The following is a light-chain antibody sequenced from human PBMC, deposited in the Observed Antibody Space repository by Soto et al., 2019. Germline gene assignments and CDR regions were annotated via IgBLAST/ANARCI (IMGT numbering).Light chain of an antibody. CDR3: QQFKSYPYT. V-gene: IGKV1-9*01. CDR2: AAS. Sequence: IQLTQSPSSLSASVGDRVTITCRASQAISDSLGWYQQNPGQAPKLLIYAASTLQSGVPSRFSGSGSGTDFTLTISSLHPADVANYYCQQFKSYPYTFGQGTKLEI. CDR1: QAISDS. J-gene: IGKJ2*01.